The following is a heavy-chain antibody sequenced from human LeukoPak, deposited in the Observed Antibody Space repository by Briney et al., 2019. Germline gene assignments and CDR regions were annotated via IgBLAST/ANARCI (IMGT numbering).Heavy chain of an antibody. CDR2: IRYDGSNK. J-gene: IGHJ1*01. CDR3: AKDQNYYDSSGYYYGEYFQH. CDR1: GFTLSDYW. V-gene: IGHV3-30*02. Sequence: GGSLRLSCAASGFTLSDYWMNWVRQAPGKGLEWVAFIRYDGSNKYYADSVKGRFTISRDNSKNTLYLQMNSLRAEDTAVYYCAKDQNYYDSSGYYYGEYFQHWGQGTLVTVSS. D-gene: IGHD3-22*01.